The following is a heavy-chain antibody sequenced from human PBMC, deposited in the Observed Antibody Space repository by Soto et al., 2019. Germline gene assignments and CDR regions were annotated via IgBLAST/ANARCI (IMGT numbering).Heavy chain of an antibody. CDR1: GFTFSNAW. D-gene: IGHD6-13*01. V-gene: IGHV3-15*01. CDR3: IMIMGAAAGTY. J-gene: IGHJ4*02. Sequence: PGGSLRLSCTASGFTFSNAWMSWVRQAPGKGLEWVGRIKSKLDGATTDYGAPVKGRFTISRDDSKNTLYLQMNSLRTEDTAVYYCIMIMGAAAGTYWGQGTLVTVSS. CDR2: IKSKLDGATT.